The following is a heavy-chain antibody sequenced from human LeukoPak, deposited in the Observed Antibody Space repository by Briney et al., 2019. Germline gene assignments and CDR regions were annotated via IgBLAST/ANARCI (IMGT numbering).Heavy chain of an antibody. CDR1: GGSISSYY. CDR3: ARTDYSSGWYYFDY. CDR2: IYYSGST. V-gene: IGHV4-59*08. J-gene: IGHJ4*02. D-gene: IGHD6-19*01. Sequence: SETLSLTCTVSGGSISSYYWSWVRQPPGKGLEGIGYIYYSGSTNYNPFLKSRVTISIDTSKNQFSLKLSSVTAADTAVYYCARTDYSSGWYYFDYWGQGTLVTVSS.